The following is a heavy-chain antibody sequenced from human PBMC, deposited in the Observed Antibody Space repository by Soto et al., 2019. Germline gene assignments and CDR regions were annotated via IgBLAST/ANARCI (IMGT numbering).Heavy chain of an antibody. CDR1: GFTFDDYG. J-gene: IGHJ4*02. V-gene: IGHV3-20*04. CDR2: SNWNGGST. D-gene: IGHD3-10*01. CDR3: ARHEYYDSGTPNNYFDC. Sequence: EAQLVEPGGGVVRPGGSLRLSCAAYGFTFDDYGMSWFRQVPGKGLEWGSGSNWNGGSTGYADTVKGRFTISRDNAKNSLYLKMNSLRVEVTALYYCARHEYYDSGTPNNYFDCWGQGTLVTVSS.